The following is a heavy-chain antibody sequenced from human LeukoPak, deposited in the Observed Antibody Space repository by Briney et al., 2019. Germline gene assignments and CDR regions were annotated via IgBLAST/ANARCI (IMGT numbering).Heavy chain of an antibody. CDR1: GGTFSSYA. CDR3: AREGETYYDILTGYTRFDP. CDR2: IIPILGIA. Sequence: ASVKVSCKASGGTFSSYAISWVRQAPGQGLEWMGRIIPILGIANYAQKFQGRVTITADKSTSTAYMELSSLRSEDTAVYYCAREGETYYDILTGYTRFDPWGQGTLVTVSP. D-gene: IGHD3-9*01. V-gene: IGHV1-69*04. J-gene: IGHJ5*02.